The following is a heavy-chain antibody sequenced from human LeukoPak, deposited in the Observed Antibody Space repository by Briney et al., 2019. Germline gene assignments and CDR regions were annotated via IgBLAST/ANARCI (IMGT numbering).Heavy chain of an antibody. CDR2: ISAYNGNT. Sequence: AASVKVSCKASGYTFTSYDINWVRQAPGQGLEWMGWISAYNGNTNYAQKLQGRVTMTTDTSTSTAYMELRSLRSDDTAVYYCARGYYYDSSVPADDAFDIWGQGTMVTVSS. CDR1: GYTFTSYD. D-gene: IGHD3-22*01. J-gene: IGHJ3*02. V-gene: IGHV1-18*01. CDR3: ARGYYYDSSVPADDAFDI.